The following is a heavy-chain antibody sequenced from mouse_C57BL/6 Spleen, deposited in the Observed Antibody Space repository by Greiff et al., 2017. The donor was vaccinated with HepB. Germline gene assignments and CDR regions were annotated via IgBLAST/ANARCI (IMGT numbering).Heavy chain of an antibody. V-gene: IGHV5-12*01. Sequence: EVKLVESGGGLVQPGGSLKLSCAASGFTFSDYYMYCVRQTPEKRLEWVAYISNGGGSTYYPDTVKGRFTISRDNAKNTLYLQMSRLKSEDTAMYYCARRDYGSSYFDYWGQGTTLTVSS. CDR3: ARRDYGSSYFDY. J-gene: IGHJ2*01. CDR2: ISNGGGST. CDR1: GFTFSDYY. D-gene: IGHD1-1*01.